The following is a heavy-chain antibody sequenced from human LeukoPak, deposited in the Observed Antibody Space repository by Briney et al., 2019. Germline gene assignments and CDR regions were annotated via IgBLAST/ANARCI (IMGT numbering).Heavy chain of an antibody. CDR1: GDSISSGDYY. Sequence: SETLSLTCTVSGDSISSGDYYWSWIRQPPGKGLEWIGYIYYSGSTYYNPSLKSRVTISVDTSKSQFSLKLSSVTAADTAVYYCARDTGIVGATLDYWGQGTLVTVSS. J-gene: IGHJ4*02. CDR2: IYYSGST. CDR3: ARDTGIVGATLDY. V-gene: IGHV4-30-4*08. D-gene: IGHD1-26*01.